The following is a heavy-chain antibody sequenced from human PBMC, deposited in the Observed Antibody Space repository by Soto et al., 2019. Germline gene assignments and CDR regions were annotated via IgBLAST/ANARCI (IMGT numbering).Heavy chain of an antibody. CDR2: MNPSNGNT. Sequence: ASVKVSCKASGYTFTNYDINWVRQATGQGLEWMGWMNPSNGNTGYAQKFQGRVTMTRDTSISTAYMELSSLTSADTAVYYCARFVRHQLPTIDYWGQGALVTISS. CDR3: ARFVRHQLPTIDY. J-gene: IGHJ4*02. V-gene: IGHV1-8*01. CDR1: GYTFTNYD. D-gene: IGHD1-26*01.